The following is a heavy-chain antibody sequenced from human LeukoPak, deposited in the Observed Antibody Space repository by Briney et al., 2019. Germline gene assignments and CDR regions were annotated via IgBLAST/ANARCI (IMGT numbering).Heavy chain of an antibody. CDR3: ATRGY. CDR2: IYLSGSN. D-gene: IGHD3-10*01. Sequence: SETLSLTCTVSGGSISSDYWQGIWQTQGQGLEWIVYIYLSGSNNYHPSLKSRVTISIDTSKNQFSLKLSSVTAADTAVYYCATRGYWGQGALLTVSS. J-gene: IGHJ4*02. CDR1: GGSISSDY. V-gene: IGHV4-59*08.